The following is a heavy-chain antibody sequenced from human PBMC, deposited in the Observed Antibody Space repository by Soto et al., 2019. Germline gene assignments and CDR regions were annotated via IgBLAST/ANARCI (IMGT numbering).Heavy chain of an antibody. V-gene: IGHV4-39*01. Sequence: QLQLQESGPGLVKPSETLSLTCTVSGGSISSSTYYWGWIRQPPGKGLEWIGMIYYSGSAYYNPSLKSRVTISIDTSKTQFSLRLSSVTAADTAVYYCARHGVDYGDYASYCYYGMDVWGRGTTVTVSS. CDR3: ARHGVDYGDYASYCYYGMDV. D-gene: IGHD4-17*01. J-gene: IGHJ6*02. CDR2: IYYSGSA. CDR1: GGSISSSTYY.